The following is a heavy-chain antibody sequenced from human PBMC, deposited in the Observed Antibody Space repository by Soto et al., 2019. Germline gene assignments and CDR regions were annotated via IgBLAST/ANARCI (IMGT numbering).Heavy chain of an antibody. J-gene: IGHJ4*02. CDR1: GGSFSGYY. Sequence: SETLSLTCAVYGGSFSGYYWSWIRKPPGKGLEWIGEINHSGSTNYNPSLKSRVTISVDTSKNQFSLKLSSVTAADTAVYYCARGWGYCSSTSCVDFDYWGQGTLVTVSS. V-gene: IGHV4-34*01. CDR2: INHSGST. D-gene: IGHD2-2*01. CDR3: ARGWGYCSSTSCVDFDY.